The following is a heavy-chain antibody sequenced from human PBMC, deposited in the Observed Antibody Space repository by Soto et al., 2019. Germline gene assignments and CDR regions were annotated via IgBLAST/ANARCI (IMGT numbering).Heavy chain of an antibody. V-gene: IGHV4-30-2*01. D-gene: IGHD3-16*02. J-gene: IGHJ3*02. CDR2: IYHSGST. CDR1: GGSISSGGYS. Sequence: PSETLSLTCAFSGGSISSGGYSWSWIRQPPGKGLEWIGYIYHSGSTYYNPSLKSRVTISVDRSKNQFSLKLSSVTAADTAVYYCARLYGLDAFDIWGQGTMVTV. CDR3: ARLYGLDAFDI.